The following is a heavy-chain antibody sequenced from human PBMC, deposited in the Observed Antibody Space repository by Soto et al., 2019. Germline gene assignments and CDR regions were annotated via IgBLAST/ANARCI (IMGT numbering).Heavy chain of an antibody. CDR2: IYSSGST. CDR3: ARGGGHDYSDYGYDY. Sequence: QVQLQESGPGLVKPSQTLFLTCTVSGGSISSGGYYWTWIRQHPGKGLEWIGYIYSSGSTYYNPSLKSRVIISVDTSKKQFSLKLSSVTAADTAIYYCARGGGHDYSDYGYDYWGQGTLVTVSS. V-gene: IGHV4-31*03. D-gene: IGHD4-17*01. CDR1: GGSISSGGYY. J-gene: IGHJ4*02.